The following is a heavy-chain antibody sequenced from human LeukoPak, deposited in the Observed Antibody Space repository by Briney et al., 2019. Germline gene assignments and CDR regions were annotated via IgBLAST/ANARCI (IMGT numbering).Heavy chain of an antibody. J-gene: IGHJ4*02. D-gene: IGHD3-22*01. V-gene: IGHV3-30*02. CDR2: IRYDGGNE. CDR1: GFTFSSYG. Sequence: GGSLGLSCAASGFTFSSYGMQWVRQAPGKGLEWVAFIRYDGGNEYYADSVKGRFTISRDNSKNTLYLQMNSLRAEDTAVYYCAKVSRGSGFTTPLDYWGQGTLVTVSS. CDR3: AKVSRGSGFTTPLDY.